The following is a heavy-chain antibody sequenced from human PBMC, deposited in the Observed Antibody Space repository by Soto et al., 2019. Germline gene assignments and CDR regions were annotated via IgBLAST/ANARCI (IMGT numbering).Heavy chain of an antibody. J-gene: IGHJ6*02. V-gene: IGHV4-31*02. D-gene: IGHD2-2*01. Sequence: PRSLTWSVAGVCVSRAIYYWSWIRHHPGKGLEWIGYIYYSGNTYYNPSLGGRVTISLDTSKNHFSLRLRSVNPADTAVYYCARYPVVVVPAANYGLDFWGQGTTVTVSS. CDR1: GVCVSRAIYY. CDR3: ARYPVVVVPAANYGLDF. CDR2: IYYSGNT.